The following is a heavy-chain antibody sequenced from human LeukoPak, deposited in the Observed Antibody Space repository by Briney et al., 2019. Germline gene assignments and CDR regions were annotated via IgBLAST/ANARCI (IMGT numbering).Heavy chain of an antibody. CDR1: GGSISSYY. CDR2: IYYSGST. V-gene: IGHV4-59*12. Sequence: SETLSLTCTVSGGSISSYYWSWIRQPPGKGLEWIGYIYYSGSTNYNPSLKSRVTISVDTSKNQFSLKLSSVTAADTAVYYCAREGLGYSYGLDAFDIWGQGTMVTVSS. D-gene: IGHD5-18*01. J-gene: IGHJ3*02. CDR3: AREGLGYSYGLDAFDI.